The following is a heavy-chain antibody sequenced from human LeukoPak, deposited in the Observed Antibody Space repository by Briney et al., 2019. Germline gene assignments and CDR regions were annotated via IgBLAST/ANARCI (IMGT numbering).Heavy chain of an antibody. CDR1: GGSISSYY. Sequence: SETLSLTCTVSGGSISSYYWSWIRQPPGKGLEWIGYIYYSGSTNYNPSLKSRVTISVDTSKNQFSLKLSSVTAADTAVYYCARMGGYDDPERPMDVWGKGTTVTVSS. D-gene: IGHD5-12*01. V-gene: IGHV4-59*01. CDR3: ARMGGYDDPERPMDV. J-gene: IGHJ6*03. CDR2: IYYSGST.